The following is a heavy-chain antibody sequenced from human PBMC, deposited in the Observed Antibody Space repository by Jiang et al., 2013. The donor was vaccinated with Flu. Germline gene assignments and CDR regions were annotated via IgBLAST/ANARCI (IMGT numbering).Heavy chain of an antibody. Sequence: FSSYAISWVRQAPGQGLEWMGGIIPIFGTANYAQKFQGRVTITADESTSTAYMELSSLRSEDTAVYYCARYVEWELPTFDIWGQGTMVTVSS. D-gene: IGHD1-26*01. CDR3: ARYVEWELPTFDI. J-gene: IGHJ3*02. V-gene: IGHV1-69*01. CDR2: IIPIFGTA. CDR1: FSSYA.